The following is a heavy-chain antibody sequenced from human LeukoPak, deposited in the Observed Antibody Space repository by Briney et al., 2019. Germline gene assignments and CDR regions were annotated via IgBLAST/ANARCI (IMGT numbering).Heavy chain of an antibody. V-gene: IGHV1-8*03. J-gene: IGHJ5*02. D-gene: IGHD6-13*01. CDR3: ARVYSSSWPFDP. CDR1: GYTFTSYD. Sequence: ASVKVSCKASGYTFTSYDINWVRQATGQGLEWMGWMNPNSGNTGYAQKFQGRVTITRNTSISTAYMELSSLRSEDTAVYYCARVYSSSWPFDPWGQGTLVTVSS. CDR2: MNPNSGNT.